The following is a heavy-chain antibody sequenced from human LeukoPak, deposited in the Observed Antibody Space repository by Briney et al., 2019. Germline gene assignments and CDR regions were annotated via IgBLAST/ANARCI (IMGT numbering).Heavy chain of an antibody. J-gene: IGHJ4*02. V-gene: IGHV3-23*01. D-gene: IGHD1-1*01. Sequence: PGGSLRLSCAASGFTFSNYAMSWVRQAPGRGLNWVSSINGGGGATVNADSVKGRFTISRDNSKNTLYLQMNSLRAEDTAVYYCARATDGYYFDYWGQGTLVTVSS. CDR3: ARATDGYYFDY. CDR1: GFTFSNYA. CDR2: INGGGGAT.